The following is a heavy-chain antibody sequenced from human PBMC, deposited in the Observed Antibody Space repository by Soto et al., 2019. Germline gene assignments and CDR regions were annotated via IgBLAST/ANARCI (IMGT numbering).Heavy chain of an antibody. CDR1: GDTFSKYA. CDR3: VPLQPSTIKGRPGVDV. Sequence: ASVKVSCKTSGDTFSKYAITWVRQAPGQGLEWMGGVIPRFRTTNYAQNFQGRLTITADESTTTVYMELTSVTSEDTAVYYCVPLQPSTIKGRPGVDVWDQGTTVTVSS. CDR2: VIPRFRTT. D-gene: IGHD1-1*01. V-gene: IGHV1-69*13. J-gene: IGHJ6*02.